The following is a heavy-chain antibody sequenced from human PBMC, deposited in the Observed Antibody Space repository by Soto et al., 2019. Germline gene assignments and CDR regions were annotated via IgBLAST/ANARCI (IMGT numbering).Heavy chain of an antibody. CDR3: ARSQGSSTSLEIYYYSYYGMEV. Sequence: QVQLVQSGAEVKKPGSSVKVSCKASGGTFGSYAISWVRQAPGQGREWMGGIIPIPGTANYAQKFQGRVTIAADESTSTAYMELRSLRSEDTAVYYCARSQGSSTSLEIYYYSYYGMEVWGQGTTVTVSS. V-gene: IGHV1-69*01. CDR2: IIPIPGTA. D-gene: IGHD2-2*01. CDR1: GGTFGSYA. J-gene: IGHJ6*02.